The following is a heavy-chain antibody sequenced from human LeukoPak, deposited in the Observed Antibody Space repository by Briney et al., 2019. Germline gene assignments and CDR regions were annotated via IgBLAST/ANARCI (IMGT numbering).Heavy chain of an antibody. Sequence: GGSLRLSCAASGFTFSSYWMHWVRQAPGKGLVWVSRIKSDGSTRYADSVKGRFTISRDNAKNTVSLQMNSLRAEDTGVYYCARAPSEIGGYYPEYFRHWGQGILVTVSP. CDR3: ARAPSEIGGYYPEYFRH. CDR2: IKSDGST. J-gene: IGHJ1*01. CDR1: GFTFSSYW. D-gene: IGHD3-22*01. V-gene: IGHV3-74*01.